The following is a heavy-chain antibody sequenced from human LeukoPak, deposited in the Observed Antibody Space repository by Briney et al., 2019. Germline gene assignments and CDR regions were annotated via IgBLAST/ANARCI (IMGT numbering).Heavy chain of an antibody. Sequence: GGSLRLSCAASGFIFGSYALSWVRQAPGKGLEWVSVISGGSGGTYYADSVKGRFTISRDNSKNTLYLQMNSLRADDTAVYYCAKRGIAAAASFDYWGQGTLVSVSS. CDR1: GFIFGSYA. CDR3: AKRGIAAAASFDY. J-gene: IGHJ4*02. V-gene: IGHV3-23*01. CDR2: ISGGSGGT. D-gene: IGHD6-13*01.